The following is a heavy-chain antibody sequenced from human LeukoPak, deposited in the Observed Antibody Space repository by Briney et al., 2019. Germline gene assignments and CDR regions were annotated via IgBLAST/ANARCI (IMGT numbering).Heavy chain of an antibody. CDR2: ISSSSSYI. CDR1: GFTFSSYS. Sequence: GGSLRLSCAASGFTFSSYSMNWVRQATGKGLEWVSSISSSSSYIYYADSVKGRFTISRDNAKNSLYLQMNSLRAEDTAVYYCARDLGSSSFIAYWGQGTLVTVSS. D-gene: IGHD6-13*01. V-gene: IGHV3-21*01. J-gene: IGHJ4*02. CDR3: ARDLGSSSFIAY.